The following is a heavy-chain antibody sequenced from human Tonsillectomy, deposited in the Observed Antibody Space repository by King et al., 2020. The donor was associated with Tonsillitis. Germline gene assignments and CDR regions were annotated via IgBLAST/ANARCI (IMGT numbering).Heavy chain of an antibody. V-gene: IGHV5-51*03. J-gene: IGHJ4*02. Sequence: QLVQSGAEVNKPGESLKISCKGSGYNFTTYWIGGVRQMPGKGLESMGLIYPGYSDAPYSPSFQGPVTISADKSCNTAYLQWSSLKASDTAMYYCARRSVAATGPAHYDSWGQGALVTVSS. CDR3: ARRSVAATGPAHYDS. CDR1: GYNFTTYW. CDR2: IYPGYSDA. D-gene: IGHD6-13*01.